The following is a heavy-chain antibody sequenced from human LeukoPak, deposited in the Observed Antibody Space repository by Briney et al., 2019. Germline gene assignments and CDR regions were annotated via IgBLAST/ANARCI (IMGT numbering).Heavy chain of an antibody. V-gene: IGHV3-33*08. CDR1: GFTFSSYA. D-gene: IGHD3-10*01. CDR3: VGAPYYYASGTFSPFDY. CDR2: IWNDGSNK. J-gene: IGHJ4*02. Sequence: GGSLRLSCAASGFTFSSYAMHWVRQAPCKGLEWVAVIWNDGSNKYYADSVKGRFTISRDNSKNTLYLQMNTLRAEDTAMYFCVGAPYYYASGTFSPFDYWGQGTLVTVSS.